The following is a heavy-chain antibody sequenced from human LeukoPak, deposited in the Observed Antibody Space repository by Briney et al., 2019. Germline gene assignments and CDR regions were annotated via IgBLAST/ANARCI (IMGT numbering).Heavy chain of an antibody. J-gene: IGHJ5*02. V-gene: IGHV4-39*02. Sequence: SETLSLTCTVSGGSISSSSYYWGWIRQPPGKGLEWIGSIYYSGSTYYNPSLKSRVTISVDTSKNQFSLKLSSVTAADTAVYYCTKEGLGSGSSFSGWFDPWGQGTLVTVSS. CDR3: TKEGLGSGSSFSGWFDP. CDR1: GGSISSSSYY. D-gene: IGHD3-10*01. CDR2: IYYSGST.